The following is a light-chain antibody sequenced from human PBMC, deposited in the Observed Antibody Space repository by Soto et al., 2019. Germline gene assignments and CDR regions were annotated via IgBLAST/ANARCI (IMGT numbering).Light chain of an antibody. CDR2: EVS. CDR1: SSDVGGWPH. V-gene: IGLV2-14*01. CDR3: SSYTSSSTLV. J-gene: IGLJ2*01. Sequence: QSVLTQPPSASGSPGQSVTISCAGTSSDVGGWPHVSWYQQHPGKAPKLVIYEVSNRPSGVSSRFSGSKSGSTASLTISGLQAEDEADYFCSSYTSSSTLVFGGGTKLTVL.